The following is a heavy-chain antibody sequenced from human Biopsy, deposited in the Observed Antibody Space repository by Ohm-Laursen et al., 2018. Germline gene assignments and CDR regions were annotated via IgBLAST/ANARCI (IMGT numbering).Heavy chain of an antibody. J-gene: IGHJ2*01. CDR1: GASVKTSGYF. V-gene: IGHV4-31*03. CDR2: ISYNERT. D-gene: IGHD3-9*01. CDR3: VREPKTGTAEAWYFDL. Sequence: PSQTLSLTCCVSGASVKTSGYFWAWIRQRPGKGLEWIGYISYNERTHYNPSLTSRLAISFDTSNNRISLQLRSVSVADTAVYYCVREPKTGTAEAWYFDLWGRGSPVTVSS.